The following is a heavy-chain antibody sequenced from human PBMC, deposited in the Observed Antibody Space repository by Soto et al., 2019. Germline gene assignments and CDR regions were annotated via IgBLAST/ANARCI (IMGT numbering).Heavy chain of an antibody. J-gene: IGHJ4*02. CDR1: GFTFSSYS. CDR3: ARDQYYYGSGSHDY. V-gene: IGHV3-21*01. D-gene: IGHD3-10*01. Sequence: EVQLVESGGGLVKPGGSLRLSCAASGFTFSSYSMNWVRQAPGKGLEWVSSISKVISYISYADSVKGRFTISRDNAKNSLYLQMNSLRVDDTAVYYCARDQYYYGSGSHDYWGQGTLVTVSS. CDR2: ISKVISYI.